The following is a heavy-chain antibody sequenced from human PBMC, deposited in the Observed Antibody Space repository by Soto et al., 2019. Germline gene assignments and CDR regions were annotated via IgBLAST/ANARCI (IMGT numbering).Heavy chain of an antibody. J-gene: IGHJ5*02. CDR1: GDSISSYY. CDR3: ARGVATIGP. CDR2: IYYSGST. Sequence: QVQLQESGPRLVKPSETLSLTCTVSGDSISSYYWSWIRQPPGKGLEWIGYIYYSGSTNYNPSLKSRVTISVDTPKNQFSLKLTSVTAAYTAVYYCARGVATIGPWGQGTLVTVSS. D-gene: IGHD5-12*01. V-gene: IGHV4-59*01.